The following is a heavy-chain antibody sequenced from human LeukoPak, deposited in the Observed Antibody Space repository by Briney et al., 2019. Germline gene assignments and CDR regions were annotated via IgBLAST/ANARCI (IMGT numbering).Heavy chain of an antibody. CDR3: ARVAGRHWFDP. Sequence: PGGSLRLSCAASGFTFSSYDMTWVRQTPGRGLEWVSSIRPSGANTYYGDSVKGRFTISRDNSKNTVYLQMNNMRVDDTAVYYCARVAGRHWFDPWGQGTLVTVYS. V-gene: IGHV3-23*01. J-gene: IGHJ5*02. D-gene: IGHD6-19*01. CDR2: IRPSGANT. CDR1: GFTFSSYD.